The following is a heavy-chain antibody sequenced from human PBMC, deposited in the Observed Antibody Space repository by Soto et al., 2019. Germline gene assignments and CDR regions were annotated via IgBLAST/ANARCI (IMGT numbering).Heavy chain of an antibody. D-gene: IGHD5-12*01. CDR1: GDSVSSNSAA. CDR3: ARDIAATIPAYYYYGMDV. J-gene: IGHJ6*02. Sequence: SQTLSLTCAISGDSVSSNSAAWNWIRQSPSRGLEWLGRTYYRSKWYNDYAVPVKSRITINPDTSKNQFSLQLNSVTPEDTAVYYCARDIAATIPAYYYYGMDVWGQGTTVTVSS. V-gene: IGHV6-1*01. CDR2: TYYRSKWYN.